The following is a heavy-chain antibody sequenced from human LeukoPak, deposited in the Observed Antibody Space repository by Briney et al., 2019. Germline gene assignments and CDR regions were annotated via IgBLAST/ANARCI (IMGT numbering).Heavy chain of an antibody. J-gene: IGHJ6*02. CDR2: IIPIFGIA. Sequence: SVKVSCKASGGTFSSYAISWVRQAPGQGLEWMGRIIPIFGIANYAQKFQGRVTITADKSTSTAYTELSSLRSEDTAVYYCARVNRYCSSTSCGMDYGMDVWGQGTTVTVPS. CDR1: GGTFSSYA. V-gene: IGHV1-69*04. CDR3: ARVNRYCSSTSCGMDYGMDV. D-gene: IGHD2-2*01.